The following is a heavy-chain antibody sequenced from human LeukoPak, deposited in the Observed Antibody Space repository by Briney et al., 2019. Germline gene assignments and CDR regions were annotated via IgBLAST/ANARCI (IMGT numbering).Heavy chain of an antibody. Sequence: ASVKVSCKASGYAFNTYGISWVRQAPGQGLEWVGFISAYNGNTHYAQMFQGRVTMTTDTSTNTAYMELRSLRPDDTAVYYCASQHYGSAAFDVWGQGTVVTVSS. CDR1: GYAFNTYG. J-gene: IGHJ3*01. D-gene: IGHD4-17*01. V-gene: IGHV1-18*04. CDR2: ISAYNGNT. CDR3: ASQHYGSAAFDV.